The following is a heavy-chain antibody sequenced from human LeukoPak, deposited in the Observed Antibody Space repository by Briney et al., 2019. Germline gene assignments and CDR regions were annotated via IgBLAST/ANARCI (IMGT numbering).Heavy chain of an antibody. Sequence: AGGSLRLSCAASGFTFSSYGMHWVRQAPGKGLEWVAVISYDGSNKYYADSVKGRFTISRDNSKNTLYLQMNSLRAEDTAVYYCAKDWQVRANYYMDVWGKGTTVTVSS. J-gene: IGHJ6*03. CDR3: AKDWQVRANYYMDV. V-gene: IGHV3-30*18. CDR2: ISYDGSNK. CDR1: GFTFSSYG.